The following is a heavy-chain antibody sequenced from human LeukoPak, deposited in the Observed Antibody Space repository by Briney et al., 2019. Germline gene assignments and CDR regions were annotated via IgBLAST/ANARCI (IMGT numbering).Heavy chain of an antibody. CDR2: ISYDGSNK. V-gene: IGHV3-30-3*01. D-gene: IGHD3-22*01. CDR1: GFTFSSYA. Sequence: GGSLRLSCAASGFTFSSYAMHWVRQAPGKGLEWVAVISYDGSNKYYADSVKGRFTISRDNSKNTLYLQMNSLRAEDTAVYYCAGDYYYDSSGYYPADYWGQRTLVTVSS. J-gene: IGHJ4*02. CDR3: AGDYYYDSSGYYPADY.